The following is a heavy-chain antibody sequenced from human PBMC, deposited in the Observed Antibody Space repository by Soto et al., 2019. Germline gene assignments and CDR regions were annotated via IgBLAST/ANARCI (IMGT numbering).Heavy chain of an antibody. Sequence: GGALRLSSAASGFTFSSDAMSWVRQAPGKGLEWVSAISGSGGSTYYADSVKGRFTISRDNSKTTLYLQMNSLRAEDTAVYYCAKDLDSGGYGTYFDYWGQGTLVTVSS. CDR3: AKDLDSGGYGTYFDY. CDR2: ISGSGGST. J-gene: IGHJ4*02. CDR1: GFTFSSDA. V-gene: IGHV3-23*01. D-gene: IGHD5-12*01.